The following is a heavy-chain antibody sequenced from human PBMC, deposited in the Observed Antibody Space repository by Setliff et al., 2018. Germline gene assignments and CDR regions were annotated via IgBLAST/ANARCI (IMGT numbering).Heavy chain of an antibody. CDR2: IYSSGTT. D-gene: IGHD3-10*01. CDR3: TRRPRGRAAFDI. J-gene: IGHJ3*02. CDR1: GGSISTSNHH. V-gene: IGHV4-39*01. Sequence: SETLSLTCTVSGGSISTSNHHWVWIRQSPGKGLEWIGTIYSSGTTYYNLSLKSRVTISLDTSKSQFSLNLGSVTAADTAVYYCTRRPRGRAAFDIWGQGTMVTVSS.